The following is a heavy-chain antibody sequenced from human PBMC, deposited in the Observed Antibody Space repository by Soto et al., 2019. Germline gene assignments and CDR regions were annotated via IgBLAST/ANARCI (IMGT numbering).Heavy chain of an antibody. D-gene: IGHD5-18*01. CDR2: ISSSSSTI. Sequence: GGSLRLSCAASGFTFSSYSMNWVRQAPGKGLEWVSYISSSSSTIYYADSVKGRFTISRDNAKNSLYLQMNSLRAEDTAVYYCARSEDTAMAYYYYYYMDVWGKGTTVTVSS. CDR1: GFTFSSYS. V-gene: IGHV3-48*01. CDR3: ARSEDTAMAYYYYYYMDV. J-gene: IGHJ6*03.